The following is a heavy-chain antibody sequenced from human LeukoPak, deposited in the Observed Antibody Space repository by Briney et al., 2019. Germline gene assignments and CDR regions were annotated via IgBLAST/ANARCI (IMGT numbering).Heavy chain of an antibody. Sequence: SGGSLRLSCAASGFTFSIYAIHWVRQAPGKGLEWVAVISHDGSTTYYADSVKGRFTISRDNAKNSLYLQMNSLRAEDTAVYYCARVSRDFYSDYYYYYGMDVWGQGTTVTVSS. CDR3: ARVSRDFYSDYYYYYGMDV. CDR1: GFTFSIYA. V-gene: IGHV3-30*04. D-gene: IGHD4-17*01. CDR2: ISHDGSTT. J-gene: IGHJ6*02.